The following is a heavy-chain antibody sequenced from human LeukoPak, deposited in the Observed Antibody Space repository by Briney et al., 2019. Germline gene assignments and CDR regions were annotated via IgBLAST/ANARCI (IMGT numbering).Heavy chain of an antibody. D-gene: IGHD5-18*01. CDR2: INPSGGST. Sequence: GASVKVSCKASGGTFSSYAISWVRQAPGQGLEWMGIINPSGGSTSYAQKFQGRVTMTRDTSTSTVYMELSSLRSEDTAVYYCAREGYSYGYDYWGQGTLVTVSS. J-gene: IGHJ4*02. CDR3: AREGYSYGYDY. V-gene: IGHV1-46*01. CDR1: GGTFSSYA.